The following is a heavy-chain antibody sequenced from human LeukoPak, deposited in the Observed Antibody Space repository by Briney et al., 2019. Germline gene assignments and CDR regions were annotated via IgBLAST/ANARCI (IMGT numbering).Heavy chain of an antibody. V-gene: IGHV3-23*01. Sequence: GGSLRLSCAASGFTFSSYAMSWVRLSPGRGLEWVSTVSGNSDKTYYADSVKGRFTVFRDNSKNTLYLQMDSLRAEDTALYYCAKGFQTYGELSFDYWGQGTQVTVSS. CDR2: VSGNSDKT. D-gene: IGHD4-17*01. CDR1: GFTFSSYA. J-gene: IGHJ4*02. CDR3: AKGFQTYGELSFDY.